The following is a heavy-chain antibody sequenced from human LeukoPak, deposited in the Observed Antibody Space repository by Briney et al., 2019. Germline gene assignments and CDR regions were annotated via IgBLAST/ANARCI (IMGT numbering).Heavy chain of an antibody. V-gene: IGHV3-9*01. Sequence: GRSLRLSCAASGFTFDDYAMHWVRQAPGKGLEWVSGISWNSGSIGYADSVKGRFTISRDNAKNSLYLQMNSLRAEDTALYYCAKDVDTAMVTGGMDVWGQGTRSPSP. CDR3: AKDVDTAMVTGGMDV. D-gene: IGHD5-18*01. J-gene: IGHJ6*02. CDR2: ISWNSGSI. CDR1: GFTFDDYA.